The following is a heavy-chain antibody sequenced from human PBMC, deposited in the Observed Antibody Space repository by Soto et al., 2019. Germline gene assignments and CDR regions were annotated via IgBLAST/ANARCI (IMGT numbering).Heavy chain of an antibody. V-gene: IGHV4-4*07. CDR1: NGSVSGYY. J-gene: IGHJ4*02. CDR2: IYTIGST. Sequence: SETLSLTCTVSNGSVSGYYWSWIRQPAGKGLEWIGRIYTIGSTSYNPSLKSRVSMSVDTSKNQFSLKVKSVTAADTAVYYCARDPAGYYYFDYWGQGALVTVSS. CDR3: ARDPAGYYYFDY. D-gene: IGHD2-15*01.